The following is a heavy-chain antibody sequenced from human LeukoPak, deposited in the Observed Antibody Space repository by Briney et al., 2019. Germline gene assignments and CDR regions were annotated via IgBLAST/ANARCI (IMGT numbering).Heavy chain of an antibody. D-gene: IGHD1-26*01. CDR3: TREVSGSLYFDY. Sequence: GGSLRLSCAASGFTFRSHWMHWVRQAPGKGLVWVSRINIDGSSGSYADSVEGRFTISRDNAKNTVYLQMISLRAEDTAVYYCTREVSGSLYFDYWGQGTLVTVSS. CDR1: GFTFRSHW. V-gene: IGHV3-74*01. J-gene: IGHJ4*02. CDR2: INIDGSSG.